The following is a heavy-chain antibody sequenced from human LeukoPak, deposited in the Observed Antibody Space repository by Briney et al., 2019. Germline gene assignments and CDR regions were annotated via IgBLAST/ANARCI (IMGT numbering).Heavy chain of an antibody. J-gene: IGHJ5*02. V-gene: IGHV3-21*01. D-gene: IGHD3-3*01. CDR3: ARAGDFWSGYYLDPFDP. Sequence: KPGGSLRLSCAASGFTFSSYSMNWVRQAPGKGLEWVSSISSSSSYIYYADSVKGRFTISRDNAKNSLYLQMNSLRAEDTAVYYCARAGDFWSGYYLDPFDPWGQGTLVTVSS. CDR1: GFTFSSYS. CDR2: ISSSSSYI.